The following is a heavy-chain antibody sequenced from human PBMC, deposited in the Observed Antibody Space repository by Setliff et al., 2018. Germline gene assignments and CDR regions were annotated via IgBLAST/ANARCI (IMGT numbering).Heavy chain of an antibody. CDR1: GYTFTNYD. V-gene: IGHV1-8*02. CDR3: ARVLGLRSGAFDI. Sequence: ASVKVSCKASGYTFTNYDINWVRQATGQGLEWMGWINPNSGNTGYAQNFQGRVTMTRNTSISTAYMELSSLRFEDTAVYYCARVLGLRSGAFDIWGQGTMVTVSS. D-gene: IGHD5-12*01. CDR2: INPNSGNT. J-gene: IGHJ3*02.